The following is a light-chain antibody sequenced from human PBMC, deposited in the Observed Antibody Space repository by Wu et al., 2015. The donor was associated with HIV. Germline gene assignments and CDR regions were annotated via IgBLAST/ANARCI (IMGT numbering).Light chain of an antibody. V-gene: IGKV3-20*01. J-gene: IGKJ4*01. CDR2: GAS. CDR1: QNVSGTF. Sequence: IVLTQSPGTLSLSPGERATLSCRASQNVSGTFLAWYQQKPGQAPRLLIYGASSRATGIPDRFSGSGSGTDFTLTISRLEPEDFAVYYCQQYGSSPVLTFGGGTKVEIK. CDR3: QQYGSSPVLT.